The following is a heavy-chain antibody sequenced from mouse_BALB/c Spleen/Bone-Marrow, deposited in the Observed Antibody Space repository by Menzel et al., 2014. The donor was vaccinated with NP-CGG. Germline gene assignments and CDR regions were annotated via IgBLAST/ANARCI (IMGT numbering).Heavy chain of an antibody. Sequence: VKLQESGAELVKPGASVKLSCKAPGYTFTRYYMYWVKQRPGQGLEWIGEINPTNGGTNFNEKFKSKATLTVDKSSSTAYMQLSSLTSEDSAVYYCTRSNYGYWYFDVWGAGTTVTVSS. CDR2: INPTNGGT. J-gene: IGHJ1*01. CDR3: TRSNYGYWYFDV. D-gene: IGHD1-1*01. V-gene: IGHV1S81*02. CDR1: GYTFTRYY.